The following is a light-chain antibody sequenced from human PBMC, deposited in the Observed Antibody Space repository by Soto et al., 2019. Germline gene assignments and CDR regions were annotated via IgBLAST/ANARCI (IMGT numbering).Light chain of an antibody. Sequence: QAVVTQEPSFSVSPGGTVTLTCGLSSGSVSTNYYPSWYQQTPGQAPRTLIYSTNTRSSGVHDRFSGSILGNKAALTITGAQAEDESDYYCVLYMAGGISVFGGGTKLTVL. CDR2: STN. V-gene: IGLV8-61*01. J-gene: IGLJ3*02. CDR3: VLYMAGGISV. CDR1: SGSVSTNYY.